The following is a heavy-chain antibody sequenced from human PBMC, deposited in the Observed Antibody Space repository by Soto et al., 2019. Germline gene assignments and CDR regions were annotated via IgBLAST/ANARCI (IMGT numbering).Heavy chain of an antibody. CDR1: GGTFSSYT. CDR3: ARERRIAAAGNVRTSYYYGMDV. J-gene: IGHJ6*02. V-gene: IGHV1-69*08. D-gene: IGHD6-13*01. Sequence: QVQLVQSGAEVKKPGSSVKVSCKASGGTFSSYTISWVRQAPGQGLEWMGRIIPILGIANYAQKFQGRVTMTADKHTSTAYMELSSLRSEDTAVYYCARERRIAAAGNVRTSYYYGMDVWGQGTTVTVSS. CDR2: IIPILGIA.